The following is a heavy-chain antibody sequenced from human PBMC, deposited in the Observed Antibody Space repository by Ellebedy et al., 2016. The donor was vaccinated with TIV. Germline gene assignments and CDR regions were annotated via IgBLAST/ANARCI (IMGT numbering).Heavy chain of an antibody. CDR1: GYSISSGYY. CDR2: MYHSGNT. J-gene: IGHJ5*02. Sequence: SETLSLTXTVSGYSISSGYYWGWIRQPPGKGLEWIGYMYHSGNTYYNPSLKSRVTIPVDTSKNQFSLNLRSVTAADTAVYYCARDSGPCSSAICYDDWFGPWGQGTLVTVSS. D-gene: IGHD2-2*01. V-gene: IGHV4-38-2*02. CDR3: ARDSGPCSSAICYDDWFGP.